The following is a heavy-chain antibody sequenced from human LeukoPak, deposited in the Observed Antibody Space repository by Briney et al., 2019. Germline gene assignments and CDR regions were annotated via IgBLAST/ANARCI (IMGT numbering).Heavy chain of an antibody. CDR2: IYYSGST. Sequence: SETLSLTCTVSGGSISSSSYYWGWIRQPPGKGLEWIGSIYYSGSTYYNPSLKSRVTISVDRSKNQFSLKLSSVTAADTAVYYCARAHSSGRPTYYFDYWGQGTLVTVSS. J-gene: IGHJ4*02. V-gene: IGHV4-39*07. CDR3: ARAHSSGRPTYYFDY. D-gene: IGHD3-10*01. CDR1: GGSISSSSYY.